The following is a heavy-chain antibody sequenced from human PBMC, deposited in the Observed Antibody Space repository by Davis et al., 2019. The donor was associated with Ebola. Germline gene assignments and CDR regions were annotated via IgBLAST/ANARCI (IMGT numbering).Heavy chain of an antibody. CDR3: AKGGSSGWYTNWFDP. Sequence: PGGSLRLSCVGSGFTFDDYVMHWVRQAPGKGLEWVSSISWNSGTIEYAGSVKGRFTISRDNAKNSLYLQMNSLRTEDTALYYCAKGGSSGWYTNWFDPWGQGTQVTVSS. D-gene: IGHD6-19*01. CDR1: GFTFDDYV. V-gene: IGHV3-9*01. CDR2: ISWNSGTI. J-gene: IGHJ5*02.